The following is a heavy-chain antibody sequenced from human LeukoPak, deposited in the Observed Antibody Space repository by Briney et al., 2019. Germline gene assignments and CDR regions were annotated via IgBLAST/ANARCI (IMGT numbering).Heavy chain of an antibody. CDR3: TFDYGDYGGV. D-gene: IGHD4-17*01. CDR2: IKSKTDGGTT. CDR1: GFTFINAW. J-gene: IGHJ3*01. Sequence: GGSLRLSCAASGFTFINAWMSWVRQAPGKGLEWVGRIKSKTDGGTTDYAAPAKGRFTISRDDPKNTLYLQMNSLKTADTAVYYCTFDYGDYGGVWGQGTIVTVSS. V-gene: IGHV3-15*01.